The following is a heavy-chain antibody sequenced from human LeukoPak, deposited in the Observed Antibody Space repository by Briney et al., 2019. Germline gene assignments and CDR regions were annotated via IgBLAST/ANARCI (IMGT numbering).Heavy chain of an antibody. D-gene: IGHD2-2*01. CDR3: ARVSVTSGWTYDH. CDR1: GGSFSEYY. J-gene: IGHJ4*02. Sequence: PSETLSLTCAVYGGSFSEYYWSWIRQPPGKGLEWIGEINHSGSTSYNPSLKSRVTTSVDTSNKQFSLKLSSITAADTAVYYCARVSVTSGWTYDHWGQGTLVTVSS. V-gene: IGHV4-34*01. CDR2: INHSGST.